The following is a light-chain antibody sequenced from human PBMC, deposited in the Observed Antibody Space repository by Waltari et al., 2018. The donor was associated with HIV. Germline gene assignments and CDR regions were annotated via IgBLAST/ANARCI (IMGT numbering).Light chain of an antibody. CDR2: AAS. Sequence: EVVLTQSPGTLSLSPGESATLSCRASQSVSSYLAWYQQKPGQAPRLLIYAASTRATGIPDRFSGSGSGTDFTLSIRRLEPADFAVYYCQQYGTSPLTFGPGTKVDIK. CDR3: QQYGTSPLT. J-gene: IGKJ3*01. CDR1: QSVSSY. V-gene: IGKV3-20*01.